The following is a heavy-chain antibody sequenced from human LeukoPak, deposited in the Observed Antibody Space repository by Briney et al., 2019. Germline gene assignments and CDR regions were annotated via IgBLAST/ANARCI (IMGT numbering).Heavy chain of an antibody. CDR2: ISAYNGNT. CDR1: GYTFTRFG. CDR3: ARDSLNYCSGGSCYPGNWFDP. V-gene: IGHV1-18*01. Sequence: ASVKVSCKASGYTFTRFGISWVRQAPGQGLEWMGWISAYNGNTHSAEKFQGRVTMTTDTSTSTTYMELRSLISDDTAVYYCARDSLNYCSGGSCYPGNWFDPWGQGTLVTVTS. J-gene: IGHJ5*02. D-gene: IGHD2-15*01.